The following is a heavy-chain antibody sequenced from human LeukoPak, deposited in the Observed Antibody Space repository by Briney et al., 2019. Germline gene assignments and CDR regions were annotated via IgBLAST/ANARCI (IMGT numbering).Heavy chain of an antibody. CDR1: GGSILSSSYY. J-gene: IGHJ5*02. V-gene: IGHV4-39*07. CDR2: IYHSGST. D-gene: IGHD6-19*01. CDR3: ARAGSSGWYSEVGWFDP. Sequence: PSETLSLTCTVSGGSILSSSYYWGWIRQPPGKGLEWIGSIYHSGSTYYNPSLKSRVTITVDTSKNQFSLKLSSVTAADTAVYYCARAGSSGWYSEVGWFDPWGQGTLVTVSS.